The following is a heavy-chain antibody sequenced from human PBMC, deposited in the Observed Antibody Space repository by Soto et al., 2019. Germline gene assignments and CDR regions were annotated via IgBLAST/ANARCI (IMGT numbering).Heavy chain of an antibody. CDR3: ARASYDFWSGYYYYYYGMDV. J-gene: IGHJ6*02. Sequence: SETLSLTCTVSGGSVSSGSYYWSWIRQPPGKGLEWIGYIYYSGSTNYNPSLKSRVTISVDTSKNQFSLKLSSVTAADTAVYYCARASYDFWSGYYYYYYGMDVWGQGTTVTVYS. D-gene: IGHD3-3*01. CDR1: GGSVSSGSYY. V-gene: IGHV4-61*01. CDR2: IYYSGST.